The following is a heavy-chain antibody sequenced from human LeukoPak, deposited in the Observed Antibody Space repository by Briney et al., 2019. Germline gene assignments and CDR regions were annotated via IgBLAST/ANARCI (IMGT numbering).Heavy chain of an antibody. J-gene: IGHJ1*01. D-gene: IGHD3-3*01. CDR2: IRQDGSEK. CDR3: MRHNHAYFFGH. Sequence: GGSLRLSCAASGFTFSSYWMTWGRQAPGKGLEWVANIRQDGSEKNYVDSVKGRFTISRDNAKNSLYLQMNSLRVEDTAVYFCMRHNHAYFFGHWGQGSLVTVSS. V-gene: IGHV3-7*01. CDR1: GFTFSSYW.